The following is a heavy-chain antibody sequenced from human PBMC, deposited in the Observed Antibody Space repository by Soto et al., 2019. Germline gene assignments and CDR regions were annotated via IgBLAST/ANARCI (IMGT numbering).Heavy chain of an antibody. Sequence: EVQLLESGGGLVQPGGSLRLSCAASGFTFSSYAMSWVRQAPGKGLEWVSAISGSGGSTYYADSVKGRFTISRDNSKNTLYLQMNSLRAEDTAVYYCAKDRGIVVVITTEGAEAIDIWGQGTMVTVSS. J-gene: IGHJ3*02. CDR3: AKDRGIVVVITTEGAEAIDI. D-gene: IGHD3-22*01. V-gene: IGHV3-23*01. CDR2: ISGSGGST. CDR1: GFTFSSYA.